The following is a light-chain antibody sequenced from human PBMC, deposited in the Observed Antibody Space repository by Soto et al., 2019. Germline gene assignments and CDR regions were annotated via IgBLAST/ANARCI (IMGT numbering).Light chain of an antibody. V-gene: IGKV3-20*01. CDR3: QQYDSSPRT. CDR1: QNINSNY. J-gene: IGKJ1*01. Sequence: EIVLTQSPGTLSLSPGARDTLSCRASQNINSNYLAWYQQKPGQSPRVLMYGASSRAPGIPDRFSGSASETDFTLTISRLEPEDFAVYYCQQYDSSPRTFGQGTKVEIK. CDR2: GAS.